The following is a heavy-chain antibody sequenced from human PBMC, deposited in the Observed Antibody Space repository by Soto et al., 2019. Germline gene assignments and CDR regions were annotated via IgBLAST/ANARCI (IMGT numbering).Heavy chain of an antibody. CDR2: IYYSGST. CDR3: AVTLDYYGMDV. D-gene: IGHD4-4*01. V-gene: IGHV4-61*01. J-gene: IGHJ6*02. CDR1: GGSVSSGSYY. Sequence: QVQLQESGPGLVKPSETLSLTCTVSGGSVSSGSYYWSWIRQPPGKGLEWIGYIYYSGSTNYNPSLKGRVTISVDTSKNQFSLKLSSVTAADTAVYYCAVTLDYYGMDVWGQGTTVTVSS.